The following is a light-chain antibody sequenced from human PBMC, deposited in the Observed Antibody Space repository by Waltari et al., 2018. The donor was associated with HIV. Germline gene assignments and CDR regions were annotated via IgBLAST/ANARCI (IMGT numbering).Light chain of an antibody. CDR1: SSDIGRYNY. CDR3: SSYTGSNTLGV. CDR2: DVS. V-gene: IGLV2-14*03. J-gene: IGLJ1*01. Sequence: QSALTQPASVSGSPGQSITISCTGASSDIGRYNYVSWYQQHPDKAPKLIIYDVSSRPSGIPDRFSGSKSGNTASLTISGLQDEDEADYYCSSYTGSNTLGVIGTGTRVTVL.